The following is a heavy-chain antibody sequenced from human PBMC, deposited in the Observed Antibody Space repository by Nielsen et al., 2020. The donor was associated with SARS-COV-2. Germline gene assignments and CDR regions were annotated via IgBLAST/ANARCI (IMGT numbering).Heavy chain of an antibody. CDR2: IYPSGST. V-gene: IGHV4-34*01. Sequence: SETLSLTCGVYGGSFSGYYWTWIRQAPGKGLEWIGEIYPSGSTNYNPSLKSRVTISVDTSKMQFSLELRSVTAADTAVYYCARTILPNWDYRAYDYWGQGALVTVSS. D-gene: IGHD1-7*01. J-gene: IGHJ4*02. CDR3: ARTILPNWDYRAYDY. CDR1: GGSFSGYY.